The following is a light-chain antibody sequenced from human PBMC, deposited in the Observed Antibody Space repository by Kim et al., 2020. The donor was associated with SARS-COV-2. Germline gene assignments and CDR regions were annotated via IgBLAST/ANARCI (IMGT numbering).Light chain of an antibody. CDR2: GAS. Sequence: ETVMSQSPATLSVSPGERVTLSCRASQSVGDNLAWYQHKPGQAPRLLIYGASTRATGVPARFSGGGSATEFILTISSLQSEDFAIYYCQQYGDWPRTFGGGTKLEIK. CDR1: QSVGDN. CDR3: QQYGDWPRT. J-gene: IGKJ4*01. V-gene: IGKV3-15*01.